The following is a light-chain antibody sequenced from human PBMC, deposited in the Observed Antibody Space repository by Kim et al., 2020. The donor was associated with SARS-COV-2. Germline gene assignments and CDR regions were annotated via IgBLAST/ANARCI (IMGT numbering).Light chain of an antibody. CDR1: QSISSW. V-gene: IGKV1-5*03. J-gene: IGKJ2*01. CDR2: KAS. Sequence: DIQMTQSPSTLSASVGDRVTITCRASQSISSWLAWYQQKPGKAPKLLIYKASSLESGVPSRFSGSGSGTEFTLTISSLQPDDFATYYCQQYNSYSRRTFGQGTKLEI. CDR3: QQYNSYSRRT.